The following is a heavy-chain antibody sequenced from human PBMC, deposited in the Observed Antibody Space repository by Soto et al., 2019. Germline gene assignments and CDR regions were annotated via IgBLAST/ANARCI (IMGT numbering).Heavy chain of an antibody. CDR2: ISPDGGRT. CDR1: GYTFTTYY. V-gene: IGHV1-46*01. Sequence: GASVKVSCKASGYTFTTYYMHWVRQAPGQGLEWMGIISPDGGRTSYAQKFQGRVTMTRDTSTSTVYMELSSLTYDDTAVYYCARDVSGPGATYVMDVWGQGTTVTVSS. D-gene: IGHD2-2*01. CDR3: ARDVSGPGATYVMDV. J-gene: IGHJ6*02.